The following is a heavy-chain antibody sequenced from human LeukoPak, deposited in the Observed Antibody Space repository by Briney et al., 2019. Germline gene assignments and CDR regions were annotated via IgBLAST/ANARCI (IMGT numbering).Heavy chain of an antibody. CDR1: GYTFTSYG. CDR2: ISAYNGNT. J-gene: IGHJ6*02. CDR3: ARDDYDILTGSPLYYYGMDV. V-gene: IGHV1-18*01. Sequence: ASVKVSCKASGYTFTSYGISWVRQALGQGPEWMGWISAYNGNTNYAQKLQGRVTMTTDTSTSTAYMELRSLRSDDTAVYYCARDDYDILTGSPLYYYGMDVWGQGTTVTVSS. D-gene: IGHD3-9*01.